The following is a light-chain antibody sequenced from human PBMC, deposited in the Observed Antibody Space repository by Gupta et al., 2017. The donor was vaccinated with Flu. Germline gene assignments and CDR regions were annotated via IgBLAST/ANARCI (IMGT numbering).Light chain of an antibody. Sequence: ERTTLSCRASQSVSSTYLAWYQQKPGQAPRLLIFGVSNRATGIPDRFSGSGSGTEFTLTISGLEPEDFAVYYCQQYGNSPFTFGRGTKLEI. CDR3: QQYGNSPFT. J-gene: IGKJ2*01. V-gene: IGKV3-20*01. CDR2: GVS. CDR1: QSVSSTY.